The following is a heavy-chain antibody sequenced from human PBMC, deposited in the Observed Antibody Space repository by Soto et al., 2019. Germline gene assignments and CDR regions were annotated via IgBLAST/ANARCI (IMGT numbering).Heavy chain of an antibody. J-gene: IGHJ6*02. CDR3: TRDPEPYYYDSSGPPQPFPNYYYYGMDV. CDR1: GFTFGYYA. D-gene: IGHD3-22*01. V-gene: IGHV3-49*04. CDR2: IRSKAYGGTT. Sequence: PGGSLRLSCTASGFTFGYYAMSWVRQSPGKGLEWVGFIRSKAYGGTTEYAASVKGRFTISRDDSKSIAYLQMNSLKTEDTAVYYCTRDPEPYYYDSSGPPQPFPNYYYYGMDVWGQGTTVTVSS.